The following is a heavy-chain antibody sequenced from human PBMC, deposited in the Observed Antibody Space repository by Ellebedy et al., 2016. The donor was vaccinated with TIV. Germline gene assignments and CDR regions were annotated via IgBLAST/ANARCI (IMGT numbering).Heavy chain of an antibody. CDR1: GGSISSSNW. J-gene: IGHJ6*02. V-gene: IGHV4-4*02. CDR3: ARDDVVVVTAIRDYYYYYGMDV. D-gene: IGHD2-21*02. Sequence: GSLRLXCAVSGGSISSSNWWSWVRQPPGKGLKWIGEIYHSGSTNYNPSLKSRVTISVDKSKNQFSLKPSSVTAADTAVYYCARDDVVVVTAIRDYYYYYGMDVWGQGTTVTVSS. CDR2: IYHSGST.